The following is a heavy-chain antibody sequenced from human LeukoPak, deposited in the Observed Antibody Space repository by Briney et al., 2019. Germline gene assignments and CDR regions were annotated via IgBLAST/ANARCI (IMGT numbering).Heavy chain of an antibody. J-gene: IGHJ4*02. V-gene: IGHV4-34*01. D-gene: IGHD1-7*01. Sequence: SETLSLTCAVYGGSFSGYYWSWIRQPPGKGLEWIGSIYYSGSTYYNPSLKSRVTISVDTSKNQFSLKLSSVTAADTAVYYCARHAGMELAIDYWGQGTLVTVSS. CDR3: ARHAGMELAIDY. CDR1: GGSFSGYY. CDR2: IYYSGST.